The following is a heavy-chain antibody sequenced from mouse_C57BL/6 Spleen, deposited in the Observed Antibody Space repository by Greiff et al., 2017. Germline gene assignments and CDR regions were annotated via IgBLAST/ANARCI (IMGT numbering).Heavy chain of an antibody. V-gene: IGHV14-1*01. CDR2: IDPEDGDT. Sequence: EVNVVESGAELVRPGASVKLSCTASGFNIKDYYMHWVKQRPEQGLEWIGRIDPEDGDTEYAPKFQGKATMTADTSSNTAYLQLSSLTSEDTAVYYCTTGTTVVANFDYWGQGTTLSVSS. J-gene: IGHJ2*01. D-gene: IGHD1-1*01. CDR1: GFNIKDYY. CDR3: TTGTTVVANFDY.